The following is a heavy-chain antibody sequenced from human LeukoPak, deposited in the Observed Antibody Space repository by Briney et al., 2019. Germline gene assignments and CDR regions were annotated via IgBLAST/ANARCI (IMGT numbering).Heavy chain of an antibody. J-gene: IGHJ4*02. CDR1: GFIVSHNY. Sequence: GGSLRLSCAASGFIVSHNYMSWVRQAPGKGLESVSLIYSGGSTYYADSVKGRFTISRDNSKNTLYLQMNNLRVEDAAVHYCARPHCGGGSCYLDYWGQGTLVTVSS. CDR3: ARPHCGGGSCYLDY. D-gene: IGHD2-15*01. CDR2: IYSGGST. V-gene: IGHV3-53*01.